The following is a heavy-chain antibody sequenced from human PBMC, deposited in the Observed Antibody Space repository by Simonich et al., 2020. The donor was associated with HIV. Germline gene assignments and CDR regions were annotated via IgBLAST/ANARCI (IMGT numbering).Heavy chain of an antibody. CDR2: INHSGST. J-gene: IGHJ4*02. CDR1: GGSFSGYY. CDR3: ARRHPTAVTTPYFDC. Sequence: QVQLQQWGAGLLKPSETLSLTCAVYGGSFSGYYWSWIRQPPGKGLGWIGEINHSGSTNYNPSLKSRVTISVDTSKNQFSLKLSSVTAADTAVYYCARRHPTAVTTPYFDCWGQGTLVTVSS. V-gene: IGHV4-34*01. D-gene: IGHD4-17*01.